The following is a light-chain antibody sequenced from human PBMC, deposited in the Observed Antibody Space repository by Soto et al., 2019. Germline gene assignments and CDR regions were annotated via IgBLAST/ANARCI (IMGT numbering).Light chain of an antibody. Sequence: DILXTXXPXXXXXXXXEXXSISFSASQSLLHSNGYNYLDWYLQKPGQSPQLLIYLGSNRSSGVPDRFSGSGSGTDFTLKISRVEAEDVGVYYCMQALQTPLTFGGGTKVYIK. V-gene: IGKV2-28*01. CDR1: QSLLHSNGYNY. CDR2: LGS. J-gene: IGKJ4*01. CDR3: MQALQTPLT.